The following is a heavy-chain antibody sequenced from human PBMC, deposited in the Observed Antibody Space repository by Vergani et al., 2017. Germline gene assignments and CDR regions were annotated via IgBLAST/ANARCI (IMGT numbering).Heavy chain of an antibody. D-gene: IGHD2-15*01. Sequence: EVQLVESGGGLVQPGGSLRLSCAASGFTFSSYSMNWVRQAPGKGLEWVSYISSSSSTIYYADSVKGRFTISRDNAKNSLYLQMNSLRAEDTAVYYCARDGDCSGGSCFKFNWFDPWGQGTLVTVSS. CDR1: GFTFSSYS. J-gene: IGHJ5*02. CDR3: ARDGDCSGGSCFKFNWFDP. CDR2: ISSSSSTI. V-gene: IGHV3-48*01.